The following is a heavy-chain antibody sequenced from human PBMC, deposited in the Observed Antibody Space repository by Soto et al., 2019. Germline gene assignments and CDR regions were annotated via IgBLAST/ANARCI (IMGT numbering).Heavy chain of an antibody. J-gene: IGHJ4*02. V-gene: IGHV3-72*01. Sequence: EMQLVESGGGLVQPGGSLRLTCVASGLSFNEYHMDWVRQAPGKGLEWIGRARNDPNARTTEHAASVRGRFTTSRDDSKRSLYLQMNSLRTEDTAMYYCASSRPGGISHYWGQGILVTVSS. CDR3: ASSRPGGISHY. CDR1: GLSFNEYH. CDR2: ARNDPNARTT. D-gene: IGHD3-16*01.